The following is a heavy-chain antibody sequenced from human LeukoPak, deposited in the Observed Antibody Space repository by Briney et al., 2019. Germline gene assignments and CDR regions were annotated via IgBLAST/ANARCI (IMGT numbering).Heavy chain of an antibody. Sequence: SETLSLTCTVSGGSVRRGNYYWTWIRQPAGSGLEWIGRIYTSGTTDYNPSLRTRVTISEDASRNRFSLNLSSVTAADTAVYYCARWSGSVTARNYYYYMDVWGEGTTVTVSS. CDR1: GGSVRRGNYY. J-gene: IGHJ6*03. CDR2: IYTSGTT. CDR3: ARWSGSVTARNYYYYMDV. V-gene: IGHV4-61*02. D-gene: IGHD6-6*01.